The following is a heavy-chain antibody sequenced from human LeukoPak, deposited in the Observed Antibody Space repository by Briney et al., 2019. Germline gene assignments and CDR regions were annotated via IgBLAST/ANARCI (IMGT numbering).Heavy chain of an antibody. CDR1: GGSISSYY. Sequence: SETLSLTCTVSGGSISSYYWSWIRQPPGKGLEWIGNIYYSGSTYYNPSLKSRVTISPDTSKNQISLKLSSVTAADTAVYYCARDPRGAVVIVAVVDYFDYWGQGTLVTVSS. J-gene: IGHJ4*02. CDR3: ARDPRGAVVIVAVVDYFDY. V-gene: IGHV4-59*12. D-gene: IGHD5-12*01. CDR2: IYYSGST.